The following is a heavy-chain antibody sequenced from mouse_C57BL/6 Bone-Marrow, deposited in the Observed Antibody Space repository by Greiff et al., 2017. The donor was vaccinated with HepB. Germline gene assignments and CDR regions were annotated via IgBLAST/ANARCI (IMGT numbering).Heavy chain of an antibody. CDR2: ISSGSSTI. Sequence: DVKLVESGGGLVKPGGSLKLSCAASGFTFSDYGMHWVRQAPEKGLEWVAYISSGSSTIYYADTVKGRFTISRDNAKNTLFLQMTSLRSEDTAMYYCARDGNYSWYFDVWGTGTTVTVSS. CDR3: ARDGNYSWYFDV. J-gene: IGHJ1*03. V-gene: IGHV5-17*01. CDR1: GFTFSDYG. D-gene: IGHD2-1*01.